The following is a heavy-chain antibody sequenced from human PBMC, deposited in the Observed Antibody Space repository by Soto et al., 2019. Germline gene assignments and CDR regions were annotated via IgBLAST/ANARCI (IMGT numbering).Heavy chain of an antibody. J-gene: IGHJ5*02. CDR2: INDSGST. CDR3: ARGGYSSSSFWFDP. CDR1: GGSFSGYY. V-gene: IGHV4-34*01. Sequence: SETLSLTCDVYGGSFSGYYWIWIRQSPGKGLEWIGEINDSGSTNYNPALKSRVTISVETSTNQCSLRLSSVTAADTAVYYCARGGYSSSSFWFDPWGQGTLVTVSS. D-gene: IGHD6-6*01.